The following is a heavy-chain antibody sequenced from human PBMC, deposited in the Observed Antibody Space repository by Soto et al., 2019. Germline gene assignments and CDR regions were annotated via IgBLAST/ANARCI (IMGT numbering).Heavy chain of an antibody. J-gene: IGHJ4*02. Sequence: GSGPTLVNPTETLTLTGTVSGFSLSNARMGVSWIRQPPGKALEWLAHIFSNDEKSYSTSLKSRLTISKDTSKSQVVLTMTNMDPVDTATYYCARTSYYYDSSGYYQYWGQGTLVTV. D-gene: IGHD3-22*01. V-gene: IGHV2-26*01. CDR1: GFSLSNARMG. CDR2: IFSNDEK. CDR3: ARTSYYYDSSGYYQY.